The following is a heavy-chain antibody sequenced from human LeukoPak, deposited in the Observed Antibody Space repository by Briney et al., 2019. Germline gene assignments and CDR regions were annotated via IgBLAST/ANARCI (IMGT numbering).Heavy chain of an antibody. V-gene: IGHV6-1*01. CDR3: AREIVGTSYSLFYFDY. Sequence: SQTLSLTCAISGDSVSSNSAAWNWIRQSPSTGLEWLGRTYYKSKWYIDYALSVKSRISINPDTSRNQFSLQLNSVTPEDTAVYYCAREIVGTSYSLFYFDYWGQGTLVTVSS. D-gene: IGHD1-26*01. J-gene: IGHJ4*02. CDR2: TYYKSKWYI. CDR1: GDSVSSNSAA.